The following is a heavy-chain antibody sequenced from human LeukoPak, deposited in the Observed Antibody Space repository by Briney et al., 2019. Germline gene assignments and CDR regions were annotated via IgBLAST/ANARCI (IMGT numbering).Heavy chain of an antibody. J-gene: IGHJ4*02. Sequence: SETLSLTCTVSGGSISSSSYYWGWIRQPPGKGLGWIGSIYYSGSTYYNPSLKSRVTISVDTSKNQFSLKLNSVTAADTAVYYCARRYYYGSGSYYDYWGQGTLVTVSS. CDR1: GGSISSSSYY. CDR2: IYYSGST. V-gene: IGHV4-39*01. D-gene: IGHD3-10*01. CDR3: ARRYYYGSGSYYDY.